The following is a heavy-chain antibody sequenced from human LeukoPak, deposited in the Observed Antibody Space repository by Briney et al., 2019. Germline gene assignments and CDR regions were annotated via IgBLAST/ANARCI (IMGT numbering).Heavy chain of an antibody. J-gene: IGHJ4*02. CDR2: IGGNGGST. CDR1: RFTFSNYA. D-gene: IGHD6-19*01. V-gene: IGHV3-23*01. Sequence: GGSLRLSCAASRFTFSNYAMSWVRQAPGKGLEWVSAIGGNGGSTYYADSVKGRFTISRDNSKDTLYLQMNSLRAEDTAVYYCAKHPTVAAPRGYYFDYWGQGTLVTVSS. CDR3: AKHPTVAAPRGYYFDY.